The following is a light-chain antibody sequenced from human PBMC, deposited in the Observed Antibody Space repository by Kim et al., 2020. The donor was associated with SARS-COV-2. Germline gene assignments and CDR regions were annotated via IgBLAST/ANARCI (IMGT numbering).Light chain of an antibody. J-gene: IGKJ1*01. CDR1: QGISSY. V-gene: IGKV1-9*01. CDR2: AAS. CDR3: QQLYSYPPWT. Sequence: IQLTQSPSSLSASVGDRVTITCRASQGISSYLAWYQQKPGKAPKLLIYAASTLQSGVPSRFGGSGSGTDFTLTISSLQPEDFATYYCQQLYSYPPWTFGQGTKVDIK.